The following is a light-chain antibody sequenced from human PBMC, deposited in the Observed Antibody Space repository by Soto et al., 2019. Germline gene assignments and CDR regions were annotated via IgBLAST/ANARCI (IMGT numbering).Light chain of an antibody. J-gene: IGLJ2*01. CDR1: SSNIGAGYD. V-gene: IGLV1-40*01. CDR3: LSYDCSLSVPYLV. CDR2: GNS. Sequence: QSVLTQPPSVSGAPGQRVTISCTGSSSNIGAGYDGHWYQQLPGTAPKLLIYGNSNRPSGVPDRFSGSKSGTSASLAITGLQAEDEADYYCLSYDCSLSVPYLVFGGGTNVTVL.